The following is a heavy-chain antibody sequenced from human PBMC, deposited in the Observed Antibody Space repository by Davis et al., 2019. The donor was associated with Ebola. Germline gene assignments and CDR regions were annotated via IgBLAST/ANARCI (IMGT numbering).Heavy chain of an antibody. Sequence: ASVKVSCKASGYKFTSYYIAWVRQAPGQGLEWMGWISTFNGKPNFAQKFQGRVTMTTDTSTSTAYMDLSRLTSDDTAVYSCARESDAVGASTTDDAFDIWGQGTMVTVSS. D-gene: IGHD1-26*01. V-gene: IGHV1-18*01. J-gene: IGHJ3*02. CDR2: ISTFNGKP. CDR1: GYKFTSYY. CDR3: ARESDAVGASTTDDAFDI.